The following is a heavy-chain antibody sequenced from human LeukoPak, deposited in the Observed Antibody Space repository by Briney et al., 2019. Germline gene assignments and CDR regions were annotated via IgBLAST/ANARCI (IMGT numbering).Heavy chain of an antibody. V-gene: IGHV4-39*01. CDR3: ARQEPYYYGSGSFDY. J-gene: IGHJ4*02. CDR1: GGSISSSSYY. D-gene: IGHD3-10*01. CDR2: IYYSGST. Sequence: PSETLSLTCTVSGGSISSSSYYWGWIRQPPGKGLEWIGSIYYSGSTYYNPSLKSRVTISVDTSKNQFPLKLSSVTAADTAVYYCARQEPYYYGSGSFDYWGQGTPVTVSS.